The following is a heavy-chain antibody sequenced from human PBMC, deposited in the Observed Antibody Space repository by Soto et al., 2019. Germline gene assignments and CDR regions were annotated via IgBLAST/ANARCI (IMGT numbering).Heavy chain of an antibody. J-gene: IGHJ6*02. D-gene: IGHD2-2*01. CDR1: GYTFTGYY. CDR2: INPNSGGT. CDR3: ARGSTKTRSYYGMDV. V-gene: IGHV1-2*04. Sequence: QVQLVQSGAEVKKPGASVKVSCKASGYTFTGYYMHWVRQAPGQGLEWMGWINPNSGGTNYAQKFQGWVTMTRDTSISTAYMELSRLRSDDTAVYYCARGSTKTRSYYGMDVWGQGTTVTVSS.